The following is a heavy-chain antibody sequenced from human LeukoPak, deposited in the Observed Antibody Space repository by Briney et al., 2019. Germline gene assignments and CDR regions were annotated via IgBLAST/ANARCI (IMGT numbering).Heavy chain of an antibody. CDR2: ISGDGGST. J-gene: IGHJ4*02. Sequence: GGSLRLSCAASGFTFDDYAMHWVRQAPGKGLEWVSLISGDGGSTYYADSVKGRFTISRDNAKNSLYLQMNSLRAEDTAVYYCARDGRSGNFDKWGQGTLVSVSS. CDR1: GFTFDDYA. V-gene: IGHV3-43*02. CDR3: ARDGRSGNFDK. D-gene: IGHD5-12*01.